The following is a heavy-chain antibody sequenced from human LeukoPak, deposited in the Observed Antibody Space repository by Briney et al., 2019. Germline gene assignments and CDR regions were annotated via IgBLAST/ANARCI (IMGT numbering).Heavy chain of an antibody. CDR2: IIPIFGTA. J-gene: IGHJ6*03. CDR3: ASPYNWNSQGPPYYYYMDV. V-gene: IGHV1-69*05. Sequence: SVKVSCKASGGTFSSYAISWVRQAPGQGLEWMGGIIPIFGTANYVQKFQGRVTITTDESTSTAYMELSSLRSEDTAVYYCASPYNWNSQGPPYYYYMDVWGKGTTVTVSS. CDR1: GGTFSSYA. D-gene: IGHD1-7*01.